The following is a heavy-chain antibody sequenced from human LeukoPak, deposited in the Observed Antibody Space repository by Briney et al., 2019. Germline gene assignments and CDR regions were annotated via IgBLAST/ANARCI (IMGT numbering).Heavy chain of an antibody. CDR1: GGSISSYY. CDR3: ARGTQDYYDSSGYRRGYYFDY. CDR2: IYTSGRT. J-gene: IGHJ4*02. D-gene: IGHD3-22*01. Sequence: SETLSLTCTVSGGSISSYYWSWIRQPAGKGLEWIGGIYTSGRTNYNPSLQGRVTMSVDTSKNQLYLKLSSVAPADTAVYYCARGTQDYYDSSGYRRGYYFDYWGQGTLVTVSS. V-gene: IGHV4-4*07.